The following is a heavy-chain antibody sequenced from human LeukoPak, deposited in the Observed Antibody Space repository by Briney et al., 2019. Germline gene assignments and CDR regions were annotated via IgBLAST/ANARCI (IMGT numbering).Heavy chain of an antibody. CDR3: AKMAGMTRQVYYMDV. J-gene: IGHJ6*03. Sequence: GGSLRLSCAASGFVFSDFSMNWARQAPGKGLEWVSAIYGGGEGTYYADSVKGRFTVSRDNSKNTLYLQMDGLRAEDTAVYYCAKMAGMTRQVYYMDVWGKGATVTVSS. CDR1: GFVFSDFS. V-gene: IGHV3-23*01. D-gene: IGHD1-1*01. CDR2: IYGGGEGT.